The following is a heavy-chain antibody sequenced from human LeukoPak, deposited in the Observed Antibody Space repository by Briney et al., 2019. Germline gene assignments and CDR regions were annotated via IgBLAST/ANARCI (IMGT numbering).Heavy chain of an antibody. CDR1: GFTFSDYD. D-gene: IGHD3-22*01. Sequence: GGSLRLSCAASGFTFSDYDMSWIRQAPGKGLEWVSYISSSGIIIYYVDSVKGRFTISRDNAKNSLYLQMSSLRAEDTAVYYCARGYYYDSSGHERAFDIWGQGTMVTVSS. CDR2: ISSSGIII. V-gene: IGHV3-11*01. CDR3: ARGYYYDSSGHERAFDI. J-gene: IGHJ3*02.